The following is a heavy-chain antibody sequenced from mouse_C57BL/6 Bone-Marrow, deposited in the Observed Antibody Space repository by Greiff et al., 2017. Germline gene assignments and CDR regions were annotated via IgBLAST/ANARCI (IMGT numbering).Heavy chain of an antibody. CDR3: ASIYYDYDGFAY. Sequence: VKLVASGPGLVAPSQSLSITCTVSGFSLTSYAISWVRQPPGQGLEWLGVIWTGGGTNYNSALKSRLSISKDNSKSQVFLKMNSLQTDDTARYYCASIYYDYDGFAYWGQGTLVTVSA. CDR1: GFSLTSYA. J-gene: IGHJ3*01. V-gene: IGHV2-9-1*01. D-gene: IGHD2-4*01. CDR2: IWTGGGT.